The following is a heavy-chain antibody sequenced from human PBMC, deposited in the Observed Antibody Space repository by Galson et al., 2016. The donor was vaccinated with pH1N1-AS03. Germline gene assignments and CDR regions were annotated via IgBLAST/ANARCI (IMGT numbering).Heavy chain of an antibody. D-gene: IGHD3-10*01. CDR1: GFTFGEYS. CDR2: IRSKTYGGTT. J-gene: IGHJ6*03. CDR3: TRDGRRGYYAYYMDV. Sequence: SLRLSCAASGFTFGEYSMSWFRQAPGKGLEWIGFIRSKTYGGTTEYAASVKGRFTISRDDSNNIAYLRVNSLKTEDTAVFYCTRDGRRGYYAYYMDVWGKGTTVTVSS. V-gene: IGHV3-49*03.